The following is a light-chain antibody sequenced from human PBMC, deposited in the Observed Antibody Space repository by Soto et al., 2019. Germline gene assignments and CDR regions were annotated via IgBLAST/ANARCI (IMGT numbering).Light chain of an antibody. Sequence: DIQMSQSPSSLSASVGDSVTIPCRASQNINKNLNWYQQKSGKAPSLLIYEASTFQSGVPSRFSGSGSGTDFTLAITNLQPEDFATYYCHQSFHTPYTFGQGTKLEI. CDR1: QNINKN. V-gene: IGKV1-39*01. J-gene: IGKJ2*01. CDR3: HQSFHTPYT. CDR2: EAS.